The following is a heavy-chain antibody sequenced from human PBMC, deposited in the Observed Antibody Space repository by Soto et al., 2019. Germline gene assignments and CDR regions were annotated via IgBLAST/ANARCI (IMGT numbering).Heavy chain of an antibody. J-gene: IGHJ5*02. CDR1: GFTFSSYA. CDR2: ISGSGGST. V-gene: IGHV3-23*01. D-gene: IGHD3-22*01. CDR3: AKGLGYYDSSGPVGWFDP. Sequence: PGGSLRLSCAASGFTFSSYAMSWVRQAPGQGLEWVSAISGSGGSTYYADSVKGRFTISRDNSKNTLYLQMNSLRAEDTAVYYCAKGLGYYDSSGPVGWFDPWGQGTLVTSPQ.